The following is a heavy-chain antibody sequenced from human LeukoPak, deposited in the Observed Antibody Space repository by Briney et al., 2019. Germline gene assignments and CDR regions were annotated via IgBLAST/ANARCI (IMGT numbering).Heavy chain of an antibody. CDR3: ARENQIVGAKYYYYYYMDV. CDR2: TYYRSKWYN. CDR1: GDSVSSNSAA. J-gene: IGHJ6*03. V-gene: IGHV6-1*01. Sequence: SQTLSLTCAISGDSVSSNSAAWNWIRQSPSRGLEWLGRTYYRSKWYNDYAVSVKSRITNNPDTSKNQFSLQPNSVTPEDTAVYYCARENQIVGAKYYYYYYMDVWGKGTTVTVSS. D-gene: IGHD1-26*01.